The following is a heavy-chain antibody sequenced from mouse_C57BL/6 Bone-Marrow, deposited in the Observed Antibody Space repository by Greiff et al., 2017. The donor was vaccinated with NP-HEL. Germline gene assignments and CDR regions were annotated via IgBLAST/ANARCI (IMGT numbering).Heavy chain of an antibody. CDR1: GYTFTSYG. V-gene: IGHV1-81*01. D-gene: IGHD1-1*01. CDR2: IYPRSGNT. Sequence: QVQLQQSGAELARPGASVKLSCKASGYTFTSYGISWVKQRTGPGLEWIGEIYPRSGNTYYNEKFKGKATLTADKSSSTAYMELRSLTSEDSAVYFCARRDYYGHWYFDVWGTGTTVTVSS. J-gene: IGHJ1*03. CDR3: ARRDYYGHWYFDV.